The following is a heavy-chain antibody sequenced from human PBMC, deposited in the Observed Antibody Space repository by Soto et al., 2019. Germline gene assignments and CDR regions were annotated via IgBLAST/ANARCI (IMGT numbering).Heavy chain of an antibody. CDR2: IKKKTDGGTT. V-gene: IGHV3-15*01. CDR3: RTQWLD. J-gene: IGHJ4*02. Sequence: VQLVESGGGVVQPGRSLRLSCAASGFTFSDAWMSWVRQAPGKGLEWVGLIKKKTDGGTTEYAAPVKGRFTISRDDSKNTLYLQMSSLKTEDTAVYYCRTQWLDWGQGTLVTVSS. CDR1: GFTFSDAW. D-gene: IGHD6-19*01.